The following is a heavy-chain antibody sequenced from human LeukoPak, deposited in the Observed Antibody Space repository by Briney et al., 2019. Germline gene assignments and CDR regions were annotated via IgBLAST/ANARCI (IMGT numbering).Heavy chain of an antibody. CDR3: ARVGCSGGSCYGGRKDAFDI. CDR1: GFIFKSYW. V-gene: IGHV3-7*01. Sequence: PGGSLRLSCAASGFIFKSYWMSWVRQAPGKGLEWVANIKQDGSEENYVDSVRGRFTISRDNAKNSLYLQMNSLRAEDTAVYYCARVGCSGGSCYGGRKDAFDIWGQGTMVTVSS. J-gene: IGHJ3*02. CDR2: IKQDGSEE. D-gene: IGHD2-15*01.